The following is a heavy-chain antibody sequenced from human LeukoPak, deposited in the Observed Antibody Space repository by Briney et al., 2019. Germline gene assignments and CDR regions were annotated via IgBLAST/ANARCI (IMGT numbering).Heavy chain of an antibody. CDR1: GGSISSYY. CDR2: IYSSGST. CDR3: ARFAYCGGXCWYXFDY. V-gene: IGHV4-59*01. J-gene: IGHJ4*02. D-gene: IGHD2-21*01. Sequence: PAETLSLTCTVSGGSISSYYWSWIRQPPGKGLEWIGYIYSSGSTNYNPSLKRRITISVDTSKNQFSLKLSSVTAAATAVYYCARFAYCGGXCWYXFDYWXQXSLXXVSS.